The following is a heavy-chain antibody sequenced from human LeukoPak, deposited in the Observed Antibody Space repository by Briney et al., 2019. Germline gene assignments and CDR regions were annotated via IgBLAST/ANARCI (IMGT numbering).Heavy chain of an antibody. Sequence: PGGSLRLSCAASGFTFSSYSINWVRQAPGKGLEWVSSISSSSSYIYYADSVKGRFTISRDNSNNTLYLQMNSLRAEDTAVYYCARDRLTTVALLFDYWGQGTLVTVSS. J-gene: IGHJ4*02. CDR1: GFTFSSYS. CDR3: ARDRLTTVALLFDY. D-gene: IGHD4-23*01. V-gene: IGHV3-21*01. CDR2: ISSSSSYI.